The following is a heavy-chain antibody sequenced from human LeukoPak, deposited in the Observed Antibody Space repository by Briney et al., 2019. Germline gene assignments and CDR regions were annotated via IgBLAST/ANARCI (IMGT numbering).Heavy chain of an antibody. V-gene: IGHV3-30*04. CDR2: ISYDGSNK. CDR1: GFTFSSYA. D-gene: IGHD6-13*01. J-gene: IGHJ4*02. CDR3: AKDLSQPGIAAAGPLDY. Sequence: TGGSLRLSCAASGFTFSSYAMHWVRQAPGKGLEWVAVISYDGSNKYYADSVKGRFTISRDNSKNTLYLQMNSLRAEDTAVYYCAKDLSQPGIAAAGPLDYWGQGTLVTVSS.